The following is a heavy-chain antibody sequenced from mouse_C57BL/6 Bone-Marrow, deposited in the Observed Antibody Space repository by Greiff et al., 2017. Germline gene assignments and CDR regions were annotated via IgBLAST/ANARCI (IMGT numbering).Heavy chain of an antibody. CDR1: GFSLTSYG. CDR3: ARGRWDGGYYYAMDY. J-gene: IGHJ4*01. Sequence: VMLVESGPGLVAPSQSLSITCTVSGFSLTSYGVDWVRQSPGKGLEWLGVIWGVGSTNYNSALKSRLSISKDNSKSQVFLKMNSLQTDDTAMYYCARGRWDGGYYYAMDYWGQGTSVTVSS. D-gene: IGHD4-1*01. V-gene: IGHV2-6*01. CDR2: IWGVGST.